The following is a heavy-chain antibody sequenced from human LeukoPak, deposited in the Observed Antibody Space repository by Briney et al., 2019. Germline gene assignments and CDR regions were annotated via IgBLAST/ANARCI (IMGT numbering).Heavy chain of an antibody. V-gene: IGHV4-39*07. J-gene: IGHJ5*02. D-gene: IGHD6-13*01. CDR2: VYYSGTT. CDR3: VRVRPIYSSSSSLPNWIDP. CDR1: GGSISSRTYY. Sequence: SETLSLTCTVSGGSISSRTYYWGWIRQPPGRGLEWIGSVYYSGTTYYNPSLKSRVTISGDTPKNQFSLKLTSVTAADTAVYYCVRVRPIYSSSSSLPNWIDPWGQGTLVTVSS.